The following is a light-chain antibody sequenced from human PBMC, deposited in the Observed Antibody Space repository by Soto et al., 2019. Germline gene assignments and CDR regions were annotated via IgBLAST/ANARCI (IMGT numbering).Light chain of an antibody. J-gene: IGKJ2*01. CDR1: QSVSSY. Sequence: EMVLTQSPATLSFSPGERATLSCRASQSVSSYLAWYQQKPGQAPRLLIYDASNRAPGIPARFSGSGSGTDFTLTISSLEPEDFAVYYGQQRSNWPPYTFGQGTKLEIK. CDR2: DAS. CDR3: QQRSNWPPYT. V-gene: IGKV3-11*01.